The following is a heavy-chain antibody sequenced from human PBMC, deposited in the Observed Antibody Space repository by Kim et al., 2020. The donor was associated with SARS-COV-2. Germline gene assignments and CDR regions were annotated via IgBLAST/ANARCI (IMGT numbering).Heavy chain of an antibody. D-gene: IGHD6-13*01. CDR1: GASVSSSSDY. J-gene: IGHJ4*02. CDR3: TAAPNNYFFDH. Sequence: SETLSLTCTVSGASVSSSSDYWSWIRQTPGKGLDSIGYISHSGTTDYNPSLKSRLTISVDTSRNQFSMKLNSVTAADTAIYYCTAAPNNYFFDHWGQGTLVTVSS. V-gene: IGHV4-61*01. CDR2: ISHSGTT.